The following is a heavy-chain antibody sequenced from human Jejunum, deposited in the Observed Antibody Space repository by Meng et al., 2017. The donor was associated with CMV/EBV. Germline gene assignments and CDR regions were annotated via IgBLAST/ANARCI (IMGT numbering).Heavy chain of an antibody. D-gene: IGHD3-10*01. Sequence: QFQLRQSGPGLVRPPGTLSATCRVLGGSLTSSSNYWGWVRQPPGKGLEWIGNMYYDASQYYNPSLKSRVSIFADLCRNQFSLRLASVSAADTAMYYCAFIRGQPRRNYFDFCGPGTLVTVSS. V-gene: IGHV4-39*07. CDR1: GGSLTSSSNY. CDR3: AFIRGQPRRNYFDF. CDR2: MYYDASQ. J-gene: IGHJ5*01.